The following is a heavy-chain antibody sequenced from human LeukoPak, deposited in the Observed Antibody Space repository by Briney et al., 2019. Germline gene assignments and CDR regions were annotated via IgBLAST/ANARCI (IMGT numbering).Heavy chain of an antibody. D-gene: IGHD5-24*01. J-gene: IGHJ4*02. Sequence: SETLSLTCGVYGGSFSGYYWSWIRQPPGKGLEWIGEINPRGSTNYNPSLKSRVTLSADTSKNQFSLTLNSVTAADTAVYYCASRRLGYYFDYWGQGTLVTVSS. CDR3: ASRRLGYYFDY. V-gene: IGHV4-34*01. CDR2: INPRGST. CDR1: GGSFSGYY.